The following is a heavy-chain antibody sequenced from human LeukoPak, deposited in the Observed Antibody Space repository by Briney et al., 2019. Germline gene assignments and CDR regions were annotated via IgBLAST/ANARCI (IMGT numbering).Heavy chain of an antibody. V-gene: IGHV4-59*11. Sequence: SETLSLRCALSVGSMSGHFWSGIRQSPEKVLEYIGYISHTGITNHNPSRKSRLTISLETSQNQFPLSLTSVTSADTAGNYSVRGGAMATDYFDTRGQGSLVSVSS. CDR2: ISHTGIT. D-gene: IGHD3-16*01. J-gene: IGHJ4*02. CDR1: VGSMSGHF. CDR3: VRGGAMATDYFDT.